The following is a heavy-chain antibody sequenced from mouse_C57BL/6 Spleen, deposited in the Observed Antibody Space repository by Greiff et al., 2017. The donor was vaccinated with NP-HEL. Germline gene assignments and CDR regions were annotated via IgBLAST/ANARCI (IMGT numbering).Heavy chain of an antibody. CDR1: GYTFTDYY. D-gene: IGHD1-1*01. Sequence: VQLKESGPVLMKPGASVKMSCKASGYTFTDYYMNWVKQSHGKSLEWIGVINPYNGGTSYNQKFKGKATLTVDKSSSTAYMELNSLTSEDSAVYYCARGGYYGSSSDYWGQGTTLTVSS. V-gene: IGHV1-19*01. CDR3: ARGGYYGSSSDY. J-gene: IGHJ2*01. CDR2: INPYNGGT.